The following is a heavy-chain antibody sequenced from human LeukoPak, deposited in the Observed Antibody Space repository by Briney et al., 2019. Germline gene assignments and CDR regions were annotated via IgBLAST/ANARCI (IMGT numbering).Heavy chain of an antibody. CDR2: ISGSGGST. CDR1: GFTFSGYA. Sequence: PGGSLRLSCVASGFTFSGYAMSWVRQAPGKGLEWVSGISGSGGSTYYADSVKGRFTISRDNSKNTLYLQMNSLRAEDTAVYYCAKAGGCSSTSCFGYPFYFDCWGQGTLVTVSS. V-gene: IGHV3-23*01. D-gene: IGHD2-2*01. J-gene: IGHJ4*02. CDR3: AKAGGCSSTSCFGYPFYFDC.